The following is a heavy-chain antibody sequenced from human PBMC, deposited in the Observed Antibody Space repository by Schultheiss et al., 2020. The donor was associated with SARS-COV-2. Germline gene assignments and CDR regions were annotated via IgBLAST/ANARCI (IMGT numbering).Heavy chain of an antibody. CDR2: ISGSGGST. D-gene: IGHD5-12*01. Sequence: GESLKISCAASGFTFSSYGMHWVRQAPGKGMEWVSAISGSGGSTYYADSVKGRFTISRDNAKNTLYLQMNSLGAEDTAVYYCARGGYSGYDYWPYDYWGQGTLVTVSS. J-gene: IGHJ4*02. CDR3: ARGGYSGYDYWPYDY. CDR1: GFTFSSYG. V-gene: IGHV3-23*01.